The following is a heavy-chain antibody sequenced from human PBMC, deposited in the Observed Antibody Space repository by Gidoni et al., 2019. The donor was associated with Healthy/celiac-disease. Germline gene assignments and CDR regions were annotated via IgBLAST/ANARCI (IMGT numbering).Heavy chain of an antibody. D-gene: IGHD5-18*01. J-gene: IGHJ5*02. CDR2: ISGSGGST. CDR3: AREVGIGYSYGPAFDP. V-gene: IGHV3-23*01. Sequence: EVQLLESGGGLVQPGGSLRLSCAASGLTFSSYARSWVRQAPGKGREWVSAISGSGGSTYDADSVKGRFTISRDNSKNTLYLQMNSLRAEDTAVYYCAREVGIGYSYGPAFDPWGQGTLVTVSS. CDR1: GLTFSSYA.